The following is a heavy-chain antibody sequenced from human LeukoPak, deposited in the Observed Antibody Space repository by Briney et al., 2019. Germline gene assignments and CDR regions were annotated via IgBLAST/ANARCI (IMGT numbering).Heavy chain of an antibody. J-gene: IGHJ6*03. CDR2: IYYSGST. Sequence: SETLSLTCTVSGGSISSSSYYWGWIRQPPGKGLEWIGSIYYSGSTYYNPSLKSRVTISVDTSKNQFSLKLSSVTAADTAVYYCARGQEYSSSWYGYYYYYYMDVWGKGTTVTVSS. CDR3: ARGQEYSSSWYGYYYYYYMDV. V-gene: IGHV4-39*07. D-gene: IGHD6-13*01. CDR1: GGSISSSSYY.